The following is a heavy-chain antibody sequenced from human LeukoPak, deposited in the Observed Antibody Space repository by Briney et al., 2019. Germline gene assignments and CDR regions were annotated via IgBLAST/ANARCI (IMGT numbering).Heavy chain of an antibody. D-gene: IGHD2-21*02. Sequence: GGSLRLSCAASGFTFSSYSMNWVRQAPGKGLEWVSSISSSSSYIYYADSVKGRFPISRDNAKNSLYLQMNSLRAEDTAVYYCARDRCGGDCYSDFDYWGQGTLVTVSS. CDR2: ISSSSSYI. J-gene: IGHJ4*02. CDR3: ARDRCGGDCYSDFDY. V-gene: IGHV3-21*01. CDR1: GFTFSSYS.